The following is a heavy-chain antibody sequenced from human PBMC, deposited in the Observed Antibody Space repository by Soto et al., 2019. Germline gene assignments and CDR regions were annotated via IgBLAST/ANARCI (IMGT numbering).Heavy chain of an antibody. CDR3: ARTDLHPLYGMDV. Sequence: SETLSLTCAVSGYSISSGYYWGWIRQPPGKGLEWIGSIYHSGSTYYNPSLKSRVTISVDTSKNQFSLKLSSVTAADTAVYYCARTDLHPLYGMDVWGQGTTVTVSS. CDR2: IYHSGST. J-gene: IGHJ6*02. D-gene: IGHD4-4*01. CDR1: GYSISSGYY. V-gene: IGHV4-38-2*01.